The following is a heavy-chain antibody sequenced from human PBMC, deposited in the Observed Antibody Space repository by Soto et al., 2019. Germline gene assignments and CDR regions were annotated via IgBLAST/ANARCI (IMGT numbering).Heavy chain of an antibody. CDR1: GFTFNTYG. CDR3: AKSLAVAAGWFDP. V-gene: IGHV3-30*18. D-gene: IGHD6-19*01. CDR2: ISYDGSNE. Sequence: QAQLVESGGGVVQPGTSLRLSCAASGFTFNTYGMHWVRQAPGKGLEWVAFISYDGSNEYYADSVKGRFTISRDNSKNTVFLQMNSLGGEDTAVYYCAKSLAVAAGWFDPWGQGALVTVSS. J-gene: IGHJ5*02.